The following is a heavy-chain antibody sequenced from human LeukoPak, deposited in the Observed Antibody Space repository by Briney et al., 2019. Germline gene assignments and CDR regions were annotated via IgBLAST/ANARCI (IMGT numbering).Heavy chain of an antibody. V-gene: IGHV3-66*01. D-gene: IGHD4-17*01. J-gene: IGHJ6*02. CDR2: IYSGGST. Sequence: GGSLRLSCAASGFTVSSNYVSWVRQAPGKGLEWVSVIYSGGSTYYADSVKGRFTISRDNSKNTLYLQMNSLRAEDTAVYYCARDLRGKSTVTTVTNYYYYGMDVWGQGTTVTVSS. CDR1: GFTVSSNY. CDR3: ARDLRGKSTVTTVTNYYYYGMDV.